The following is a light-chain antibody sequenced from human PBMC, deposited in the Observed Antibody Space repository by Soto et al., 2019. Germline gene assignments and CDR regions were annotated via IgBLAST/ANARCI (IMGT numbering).Light chain of an antibody. CDR1: QIISTY. J-gene: IGKJ2*01. Sequence: DIQMTQSPSSLSASVGDRVTITCRASQIISTYLNWYQQKPGKAPKLLIYDASNLQSCVPSRFSVSGSGAEFTLTISSLQPEDFATYYCQQSYTNPVTFGQGTKLQI. CDR3: QQSYTNPVT. V-gene: IGKV1-39*01. CDR2: DAS.